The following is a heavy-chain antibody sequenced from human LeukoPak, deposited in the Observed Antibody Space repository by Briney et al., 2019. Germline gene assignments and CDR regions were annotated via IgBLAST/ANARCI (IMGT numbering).Heavy chain of an antibody. Sequence: ASVKVSCMPSVYSFTSYYMHWVRQAAGRGREGMGWINPNSGGTNHAQPSQGRVTNTRDTSDNTAYLEPSRMLSGGTGVFLRASLNSGLTRVVYWGEGTLVTVSS. CDR3: ASLNSGLTRVVY. D-gene: IGHD1-26*01. V-gene: IGHV1-2*02. J-gene: IGHJ4*02. CDR2: INPNSGGT. CDR1: VYSFTSYY.